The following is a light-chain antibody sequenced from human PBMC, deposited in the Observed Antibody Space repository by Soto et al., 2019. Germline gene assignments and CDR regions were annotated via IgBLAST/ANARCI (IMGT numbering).Light chain of an antibody. CDR3: QQYGGSPWT. CDR2: GAS. J-gene: IGKJ1*01. CDR1: QSVSSNY. V-gene: IGKV3-20*01. Sequence: EIALTQSPGTLSLSPGERATLSCRASQSVSSNYFAWYQQRRGQAPRLLLYGASSRATGAPDRFSGSGSGTDFTLTISRLEPEDLAVYYCQQYGGSPWTFGQGTKVEVK.